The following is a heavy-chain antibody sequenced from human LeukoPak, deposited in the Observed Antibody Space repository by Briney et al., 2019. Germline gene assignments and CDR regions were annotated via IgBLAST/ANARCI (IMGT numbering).Heavy chain of an antibody. CDR1: GFTFSSYA. J-gene: IGHJ6*03. Sequence: GGSLRLSCAASGFTFSSYAMSWVRQAPGKGLEWVSAISGSGGSTYYADSVRGRFTVSRDNSKNTLYLQMDRLRAEDTAVYYCAKPGIAARGYFYYYMDVWGKGTTVTVSS. V-gene: IGHV3-23*01. CDR2: ISGSGGST. D-gene: IGHD6-6*01. CDR3: AKPGIAARGYFYYYMDV.